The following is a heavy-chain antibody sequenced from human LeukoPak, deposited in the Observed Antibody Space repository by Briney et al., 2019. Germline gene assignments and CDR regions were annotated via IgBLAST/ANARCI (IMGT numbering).Heavy chain of an antibody. D-gene: IGHD1-7*01. CDR2: IYISGST. CDR3: ARSITGTVFDY. J-gene: IGHJ4*02. Sequence: KPSETLSLTCTVSGGSISSYYWSWVRQPAGKGLEWIGRIYISGSTNYNPSLKTRVIISIDKSKNQFSLKLSSVTAADTAVYYCARSITGTVFDYWGQGTLVTVSS. V-gene: IGHV4-4*07. CDR1: GGSISSYY.